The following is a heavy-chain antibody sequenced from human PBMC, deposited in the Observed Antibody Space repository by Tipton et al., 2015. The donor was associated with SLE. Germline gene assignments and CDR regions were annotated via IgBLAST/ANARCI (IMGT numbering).Heavy chain of an antibody. J-gene: IGHJ4*02. CDR2: IRYDGSNK. V-gene: IGHV3-30*02. D-gene: IGHD3-3*01. CDR1: GFTFSSYG. CDR3: ARLENYDFWSGYYTAFDY. Sequence: GSLRLSCAASGFTFSSYGMHWVRQAPGKGLEWVAFIRYDGSNKYYADSVKGRFTISRDNSKNTLYLQMNSLRAEDTAVYYCARLENYDFWSGYYTAFDYWGQGTLVTVSS.